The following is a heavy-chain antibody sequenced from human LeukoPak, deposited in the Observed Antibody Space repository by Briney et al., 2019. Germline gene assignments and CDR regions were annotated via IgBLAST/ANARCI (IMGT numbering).Heavy chain of an antibody. CDR2: IYNSGST. J-gene: IGHJ4*02. D-gene: IGHD6-13*01. CDR1: GGSISSYY. Sequence: SETLSLTCTVSGGSISSYYWSWLRQPPGKGLEWIGYIYNSGSTNDNPSLQSRLTISVDTSKTQFSLKLSSVTAADTAVYYCARLYSSSLGRVFDCWGQGTLVTVSS. CDR3: ARLYSSSLGRVFDC. V-gene: IGHV4-59*01.